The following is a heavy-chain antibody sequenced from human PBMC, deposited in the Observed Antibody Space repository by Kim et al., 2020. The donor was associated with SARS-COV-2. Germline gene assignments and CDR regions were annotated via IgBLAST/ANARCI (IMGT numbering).Heavy chain of an antibody. J-gene: IGHJ4*02. V-gene: IGHV1-3*01. D-gene: IGHD3-22*01. CDR3: ARGKGFYDTSGYFYGYFDY. Sequence: DRVTISRDTSASTAYMELSSLRSEDTAVYYCARGKGFYDTSGYFYGYFDYWGQGTLVTVSS.